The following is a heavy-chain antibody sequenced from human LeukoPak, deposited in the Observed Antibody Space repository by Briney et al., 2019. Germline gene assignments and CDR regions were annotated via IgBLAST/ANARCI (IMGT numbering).Heavy chain of an antibody. J-gene: IGHJ3*02. CDR1: GGSISSYY. Sequence: PSETLSLTCTVSGGSISSYYWSWIRQPPGKGLEWIGEIYHSGIINYNPSLRSRVTISVDKSKNQFSLNLSSVTAADTAVYYCARKDWNDVRAFDIWGQGTMVTVSS. CDR3: ARKDWNDVRAFDI. CDR2: IYHSGII. V-gene: IGHV4-59*12. D-gene: IGHD1-1*01.